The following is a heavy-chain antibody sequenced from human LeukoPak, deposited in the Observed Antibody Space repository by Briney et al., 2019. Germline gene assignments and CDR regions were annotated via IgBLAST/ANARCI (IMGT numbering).Heavy chain of an antibody. CDR2: ISYEGSNK. CDR1: GFTFSAYA. J-gene: IGHJ4*02. V-gene: IGHV3-30*03. D-gene: IGHD5-12*01. Sequence: PGGSLRLSCAASGFTFSAYAMHWVRQAPGKGLEWVAVISYEGSNKYFADSVKGRFTISRDNSKNTLYLQMNSLRAEDTAVYYCARDGGGYDHGYYFDYWGQGTLVTVSS. CDR3: ARDGGGYDHGYYFDY.